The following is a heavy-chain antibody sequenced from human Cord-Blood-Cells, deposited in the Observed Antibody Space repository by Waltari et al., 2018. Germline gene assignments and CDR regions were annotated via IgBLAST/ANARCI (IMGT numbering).Heavy chain of an antibody. D-gene: IGHD3-9*01. CDR1: GGSISSSSYY. Sequence: QLQLQESGPGLVKPSETLSLTCTVSGGSISSSSYYWGWIRQPPGKGLGWIGSIYYSGSTYYNPTLKSRVISSVGRSKNQLSLKLSAGTAADAAVYYCARHPLYDILTGYPLAFDYWGQGTLVTVSS. CDR3: ARHPLYDILTGYPLAFDY. J-gene: IGHJ4*02. CDR2: IYYSGST. V-gene: IGHV4-39*01.